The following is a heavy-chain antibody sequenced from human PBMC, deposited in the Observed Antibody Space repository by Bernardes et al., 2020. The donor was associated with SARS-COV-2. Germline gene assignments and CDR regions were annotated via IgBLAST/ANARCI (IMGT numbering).Heavy chain of an antibody. J-gene: IGHJ4*02. V-gene: IGHV3-21*06. CDR3: ARIDEVTGRDY. Sequence: GGSLRLSCAASGFTFITHTMNWVRQAPGKGLEWVSFIGSSDIYYADSVKGRFTISRDNAKNSLYLQMNSLRAEDTAVYYCARIDEVTGRDYWGQGTLVTVSS. CDR2: IGSSDI. D-gene: IGHD6-19*01. CDR1: GFTFITHT.